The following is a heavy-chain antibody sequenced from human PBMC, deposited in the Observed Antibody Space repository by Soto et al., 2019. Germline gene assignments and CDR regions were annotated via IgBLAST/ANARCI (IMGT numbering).Heavy chain of an antibody. CDR3: ARHGSSSSGHFSYGMDV. CDR1: GYSFTSYW. V-gene: IGHV5-10-1*01. D-gene: IGHD6-6*01. CDR2: IDPSDSYT. Sequence: PEESLKISCKGSGYSFTSYWISWVRQMPGKGLEWMGRIDPSDSYTNYSPSFQGHVTISAGKSISTAYLQWSSLKASDTAMYYCARHGSSSSGHFSYGMDVWGQGTTVTVSS. J-gene: IGHJ6*02.